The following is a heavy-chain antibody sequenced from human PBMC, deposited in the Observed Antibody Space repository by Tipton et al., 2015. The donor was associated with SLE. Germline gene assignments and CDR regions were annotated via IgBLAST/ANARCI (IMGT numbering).Heavy chain of an antibody. CDR1: GYTFSRYG. V-gene: IGHV1-18*01. J-gene: IGHJ6*03. CDR2: ISAYKGNT. D-gene: IGHD4-17*01. Sequence: QSGPEVKKPGASVKVSCKAFGYTFSRYGINWVRQAPGQGLEWMGWISAYKGNTDYAQRFQGRLTMTTDTSTATAYMELRNLRSDDTAVYYCARDQVGYGDYVYYYMDVWGKGTTVTVSS. CDR3: ARDQVGYGDYVYYYMDV.